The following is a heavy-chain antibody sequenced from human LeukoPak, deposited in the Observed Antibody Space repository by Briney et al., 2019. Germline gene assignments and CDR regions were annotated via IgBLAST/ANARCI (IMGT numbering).Heavy chain of an antibody. CDR1: GGSISSSSYY. CDR3: AGSGSYYGAEYFQH. D-gene: IGHD1-26*01. CDR2: IYYSGST. J-gene: IGHJ1*01. V-gene: IGHV4-39*07. Sequence: KPSETLSLTCTVSGGSISSSSYYWGWIRQPPGKGLEWIGSIYYSGSTYYNPSLKSRVTISVDTSKNQFSLKLSSVTAADTAVYYCAGSGSYYGAEYFQHWGQGTLVTVSS.